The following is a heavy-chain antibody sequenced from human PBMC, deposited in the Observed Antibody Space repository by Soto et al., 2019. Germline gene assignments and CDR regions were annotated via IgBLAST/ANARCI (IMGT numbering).Heavy chain of an antibody. D-gene: IGHD3-16*01. Sequence: SETLSLTCTVSGGSISSYYWSWIRQPPGKGLEWIGYIYYSGSTNYNPSLKSRVTISVDTSKNQFSLKLSSVTAADTAVYYCARDVRLNHGPAFDIWGQGTMVTVS. CDR2: IYYSGST. J-gene: IGHJ3*02. CDR1: GGSISSYY. CDR3: ARDVRLNHGPAFDI. V-gene: IGHV4-59*01.